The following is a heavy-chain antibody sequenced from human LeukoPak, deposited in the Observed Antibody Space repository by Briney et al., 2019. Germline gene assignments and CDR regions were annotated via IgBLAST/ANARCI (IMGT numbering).Heavy chain of an antibody. V-gene: IGHV4-34*01. CDR1: GGSFSGYY. J-gene: IGHJ5*02. CDR2: INHSGST. CDR3: ARVVITMVRGVIGRLDP. D-gene: IGHD3-10*01. Sequence: SETLSLTCAVYGGSFSGYYWSWIRQPPGKGLEWIGEINHSGSTNYNPSLKSRVTISVDTSKNQFSLKLSSVTAADTAVYYCARVVITMVRGVIGRLDPWGQGTLVTVSS.